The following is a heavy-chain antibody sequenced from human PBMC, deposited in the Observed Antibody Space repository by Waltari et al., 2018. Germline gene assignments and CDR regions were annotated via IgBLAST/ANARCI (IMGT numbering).Heavy chain of an antibody. CDR3: ARLDYGDNEPLDY. Sequence: HLHESGPGLVKPSEPLSLTCIVSGFSISSGYYWGWVRQPPGKGLEWIGSIYHSGNAYYNPSLESRVTISVDPSSNQFSLKVRSATAADTAVYYCARLDYGDNEPLDYWGQGTLVTVSS. CDR2: IYHSGNA. D-gene: IGHD4-17*01. CDR1: GFSISSGYY. V-gene: IGHV4-38-2*02. J-gene: IGHJ4*02.